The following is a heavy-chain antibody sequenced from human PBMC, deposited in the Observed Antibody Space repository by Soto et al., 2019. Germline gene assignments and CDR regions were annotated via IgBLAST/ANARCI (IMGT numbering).Heavy chain of an antibody. J-gene: IGHJ1*01. CDR1: GFTVSSNY. V-gene: IGHV3-66*01. Sequence: GGSLRLSCAASGFTVSSNYMSWVRQAPGKGLEWVSVIYSGGSTYYADSVKGRFTISRDNSKNTLYLQMNSLRAEDTAVYYCAKDSSGWYGYFQHWGQGTLVTVSS. CDR2: IYSGGST. CDR3: AKDSSGWYGYFQH. D-gene: IGHD6-19*01.